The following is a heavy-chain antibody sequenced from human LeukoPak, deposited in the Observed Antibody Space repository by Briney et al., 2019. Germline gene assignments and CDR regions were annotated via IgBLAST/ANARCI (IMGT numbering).Heavy chain of an antibody. CDR3: AREGSSGSYSTFDY. CDR1: GGTFSSYA. Sequence: ASVKVSCKASGGTFSSYAISWVRQAPGQGLEWMGRIIPIFGIANYAQNFQGRVTITADKSTSTAYMELSSLRSEDTAVYYCAREGSSGSYSTFDYWGQGTLVTVSS. CDR2: IIPIFGIA. J-gene: IGHJ4*02. D-gene: IGHD1-26*01. V-gene: IGHV1-69*04.